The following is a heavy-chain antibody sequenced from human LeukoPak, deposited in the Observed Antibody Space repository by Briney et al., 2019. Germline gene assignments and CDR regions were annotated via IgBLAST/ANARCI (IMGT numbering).Heavy chain of an antibody. D-gene: IGHD6-19*01. CDR3: ARHSSVRTFDY. J-gene: IGHJ4*02. V-gene: IGHV4-39*01. Sequence: SETLSLTCTASGGSISSSSYYWGWIRQPPGKGLEWIGSIYYSGSTYYNPSLKSRVTISVDTSKNQFSLKLSSVTAADTAVYYCARHSSVRTFDYWGQGTLVTVSS. CDR2: IYYSGST. CDR1: GGSISSSSYY.